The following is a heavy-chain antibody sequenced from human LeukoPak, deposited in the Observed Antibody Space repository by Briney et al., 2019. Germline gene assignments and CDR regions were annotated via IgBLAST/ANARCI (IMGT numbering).Heavy chain of an antibody. CDR3: ASSGFDGPFDY. D-gene: IGHD3-3*01. Sequence: SVKLSCTAAGYTVTSYGISWMRQAPAPGLEWMGWISAYNGNPNYAQKLQGRVTMPTDTSTSTDYMELRGLRSDDTAVYYCASSGFDGPFDYWGEGALVTVSS. CDR1: GYTVTSYG. CDR2: ISAYNGNP. V-gene: IGHV1-18*01. J-gene: IGHJ4*02.